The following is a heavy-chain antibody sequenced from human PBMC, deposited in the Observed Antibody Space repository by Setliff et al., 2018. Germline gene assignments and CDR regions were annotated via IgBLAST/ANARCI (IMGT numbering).Heavy chain of an antibody. CDR3: ASPFPHGWSGYYGVGWFDP. J-gene: IGHJ5*02. CDR2: IYYSGST. CDR1: GGSISSHY. D-gene: IGHD3-3*01. V-gene: IGHV4-59*11. Sequence: SETLSLTCTVSGGSISSHYWSWIRQPPGKGLEWIGYIYYSGSTNYNPSLKSRVTISVDTSKNQFSLKLSPVTAADTAVYYCASPFPHGWSGYYGVGWFDPWGQGTLVTVSS.